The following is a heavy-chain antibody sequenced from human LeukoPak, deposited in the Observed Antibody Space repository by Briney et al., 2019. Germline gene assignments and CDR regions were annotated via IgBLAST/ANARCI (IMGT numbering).Heavy chain of an antibody. CDR1: GGTFSSYA. J-gene: IGHJ4*02. D-gene: IGHD6-13*01. Sequence: ASVKVSCKASGGTFSSYAISWVRQAPGQGLEWMGGIIPIFGTANYAQKFQGRVTITADESTSTAYMELSSLRSEDTAVYYCASLSIAAAGDLSPFDYWGQGTLVTVSS. CDR2: IIPIFGTA. CDR3: ASLSIAAAGDLSPFDY. V-gene: IGHV1-69*13.